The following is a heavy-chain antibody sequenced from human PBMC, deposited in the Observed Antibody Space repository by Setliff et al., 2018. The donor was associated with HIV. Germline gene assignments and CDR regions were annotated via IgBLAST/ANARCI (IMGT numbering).Heavy chain of an antibody. V-gene: IGHV4-4*07. CDR2: IYTSGST. CDR3: ARRGIAAAGSDS. Sequence: PSETLSLTCTVSDGSISSYYWSWIRQPAGEGLEWIGRIYTSGSTNYNPSFKSRLTMSLDPSKNQFSLKLRSVTAADTAVYYCARRGIAAAGSDSWGQGTLVTVSS. J-gene: IGHJ4*02. D-gene: IGHD6-13*01. CDR1: DGSISSYY.